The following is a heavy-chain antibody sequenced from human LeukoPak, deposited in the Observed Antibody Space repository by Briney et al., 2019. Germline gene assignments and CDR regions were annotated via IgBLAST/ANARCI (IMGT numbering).Heavy chain of an antibody. D-gene: IGHD5-24*01. J-gene: IGHJ4*02. V-gene: IGHV4-39*01. CDR3: ARRRRDGYIFDY. CDR1: GGSISSSSYY. CDR2: IYYSGST. Sequence: SETLSLTCTVSGGSISSSSYYWGWIRQPPGKGLEWIGSIYYSGSTYYNPSLKSRVTISVDTSKNQFSLKLSSVTAADTAVNYCARRRRDGYIFDYWGQGTLVTVSS.